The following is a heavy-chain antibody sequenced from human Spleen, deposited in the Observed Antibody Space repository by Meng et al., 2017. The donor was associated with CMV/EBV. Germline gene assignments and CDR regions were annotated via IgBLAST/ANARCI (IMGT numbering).Heavy chain of an antibody. CDR3: ARDKEDAY. Sequence: LRLSCAASGFTFSSHDMNWVRQAPGKGLEWVSSISSSGTYIYYGDSLKGRFTVSRDNAKNSLYLQMNSLRAEDTAVYYCARDKEDAYWGQGTLVTVSS. V-gene: IGHV3-21*01. J-gene: IGHJ4*02. CDR2: ISSSGTYI. CDR1: GFTFSSHD.